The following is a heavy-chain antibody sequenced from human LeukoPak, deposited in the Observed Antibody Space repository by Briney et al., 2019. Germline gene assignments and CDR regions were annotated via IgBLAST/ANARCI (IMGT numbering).Heavy chain of an antibody. V-gene: IGHV4-31*03. D-gene: IGHD2-15*01. J-gene: IGHJ4*02. CDR3: ARDKGTPVANYFDY. CDR1: GGSISSGGYY. CDR2: IYYSGST. Sequence: SETLSLTCTVSGGSISSGGYYWSWIRQHPGKGLEWIGYIYYSGSTYYNPSLKSRVTISVDTSKNQFSLKLSSVTAADTAVYYCARDKGTPVANYFDYWGQGTLVTVSS.